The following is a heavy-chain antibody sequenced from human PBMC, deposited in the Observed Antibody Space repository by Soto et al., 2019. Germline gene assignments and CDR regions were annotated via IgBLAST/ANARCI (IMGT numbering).Heavy chain of an antibody. CDR1: GGTFSSYA. V-gene: IGHV1-69*13. J-gene: IGHJ2*01. Sequence: SVKVSCKASGGTFSSYAISWVRQVPGQGLEWMGGIIPIFGTANYAQKFQGRVTITADESTSTAYMELSSLRSEDTAVYYCARAELHCGGDCYPAPSRTSPLEYWYFDLWGRGTLVTVSS. CDR3: ARAELHCGGDCYPAPSRTSPLEYWYFDL. D-gene: IGHD2-21*02. CDR2: IIPIFGTA.